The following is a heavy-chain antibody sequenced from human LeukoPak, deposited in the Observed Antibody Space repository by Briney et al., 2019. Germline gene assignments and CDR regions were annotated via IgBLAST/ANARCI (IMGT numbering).Heavy chain of an antibody. V-gene: IGHV3-30*18. CDR3: AEEASRFLEWLPYYYFDY. CDR1: GFTFSSYG. D-gene: IGHD3-3*01. Sequence: PGGSLRLSCAASGFTFSSYGMHWVRQAPGKGLEWVAVISYDGSNKYYADSVKGRFTISRDNSKNTLYLQMNSLRAEDTAVYYCAEEASRFLEWLPYYYFDYWGQGTLVTVSS. CDR2: ISYDGSNK. J-gene: IGHJ4*02.